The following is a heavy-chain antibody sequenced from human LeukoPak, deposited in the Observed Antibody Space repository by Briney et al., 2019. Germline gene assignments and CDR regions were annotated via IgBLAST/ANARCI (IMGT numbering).Heavy chain of an antibody. D-gene: IGHD6-6*01. V-gene: IGHV4-34*01. CDR2: INHSGST. CDR1: GGSFSGYY. CDR3: ARAARPQYYFDY. Sequence: SETLSLTCAVYGGSFSGYYCSWIRQPPGKGLEWIGEINHSGSTNYNPSLKSRVTISVDTSKNQFSLKLSSVTAADTAVYYCARAARPQYYFDYWGQGTLVTVSS. J-gene: IGHJ4*02.